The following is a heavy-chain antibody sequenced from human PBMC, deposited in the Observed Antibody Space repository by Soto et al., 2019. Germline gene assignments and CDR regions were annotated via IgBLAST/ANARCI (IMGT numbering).Heavy chain of an antibody. CDR2: IYYSGTT. CDR1: GDAISSSSYY. J-gene: IGHJ5*02. D-gene: IGHD3-22*01. Sequence: SETLSLTCTVSGDAISSSSYYWGWIRQPPGKGLEWIGDIYYSGTTHYNPSLKSRVTISIDTSKNQFSLHLRSVTAADTAVYYCARLKGAFFITTYNCFDPWRQRTPVNVSS. V-gene: IGHV4-39*01. CDR3: ARLKGAFFITTYNCFDP.